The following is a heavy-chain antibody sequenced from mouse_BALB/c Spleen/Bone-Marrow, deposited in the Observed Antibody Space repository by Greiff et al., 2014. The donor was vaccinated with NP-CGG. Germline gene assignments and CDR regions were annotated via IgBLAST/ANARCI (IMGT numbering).Heavy chain of an antibody. Sequence: QVQLKQSGAELVRPGTSVKISCKASGYTFTNYWLGWLKQRPGHGLEWIGDIYPGGVYSNCNEKFKGKATLTADTSSSSAYMQLSILTSEDSAVYCCATWGPYYFAYWGQGTTLTVSS. CDR3: ATWGPYYFAY. J-gene: IGHJ2*01. V-gene: IGHV1-63*02. CDR1: GYTFTNYW. CDR2: IYPGGVYS.